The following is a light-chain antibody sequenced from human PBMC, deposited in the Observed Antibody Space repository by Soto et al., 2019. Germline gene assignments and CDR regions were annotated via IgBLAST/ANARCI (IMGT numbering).Light chain of an antibody. CDR2: WAS. V-gene: IGKV4-1*01. CDR3: HQYYSALFT. J-gene: IGKJ2*01. Sequence: IVMTQSPDSLAVSLGERATINCKSSQSLLDTSNNKNYVAWYQQKPGQPPKLLIYWASARQSGVPDRFSGSGSGTDFTLTISNLQAEDVAVYYCHQYYSALFTFGQGTKLEI. CDR1: QSLLDTSNNKNY.